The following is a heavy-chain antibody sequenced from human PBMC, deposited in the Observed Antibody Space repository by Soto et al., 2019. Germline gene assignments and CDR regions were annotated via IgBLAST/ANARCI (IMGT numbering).Heavy chain of an antibody. D-gene: IGHD3-3*01. V-gene: IGHV3-74*01. CDR3: ARGAGDFWSGYYYFDY. CDR1: GCTFSSYW. Sequence: PGGLLRLSCAASGCTFSSYWMHWVRQAPGKGLVWVSRINSDGSSTSYADSVKGRFTISRDNAKNTLYLQMNSLRAEDTAVYYCARGAGDFWSGYYYFDYWGQGTLVTVSS. J-gene: IGHJ4*02. CDR2: INSDGSST.